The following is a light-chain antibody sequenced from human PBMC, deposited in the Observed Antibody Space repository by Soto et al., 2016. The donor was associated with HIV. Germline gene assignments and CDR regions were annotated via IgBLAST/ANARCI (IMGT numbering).Light chain of an antibody. CDR2: AAS. Sequence: DIQMTQSPSSLSASVGDRVTITCRASQDINNYLAWFQQKPGKAPKSLIYAASTLQSGVSSKFSSLQPEDLATYFCQQYKNYPLTFGGGTKVEIK. CDR3: QQYKNYPLT. J-gene: IGKJ4*01. CDR1: QDINNY. V-gene: IGKV1-16*02.